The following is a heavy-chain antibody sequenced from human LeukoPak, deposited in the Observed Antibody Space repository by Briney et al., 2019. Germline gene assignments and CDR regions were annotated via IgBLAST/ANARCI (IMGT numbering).Heavy chain of an antibody. V-gene: IGHV4-4*07. CDR2: IYSSGMN. Sequence: PSETLSLTCTVSGGSIRSYYWSWIRQPAGKGLEWIGRIYSSGMNNYNPSLKGRVTMSVDTSKNQYSLKLRSVTTADTAVYYCAREGFWRGSNNYYHYYMDVWGKGTAVTVSS. CDR3: AREGFWRGSNNYYHYYMDV. CDR1: GGSIRSYY. D-gene: IGHD3-3*01. J-gene: IGHJ6*03.